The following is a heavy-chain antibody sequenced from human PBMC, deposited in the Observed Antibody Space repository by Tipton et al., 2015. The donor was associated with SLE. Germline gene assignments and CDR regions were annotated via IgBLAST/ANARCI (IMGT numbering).Heavy chain of an antibody. D-gene: IGHD4-17*01. Sequence: TLSLTCTVSGGSIRSSRDYWGWIRQPPGKGLEWIGSINYSGNTYYKPSLKSRVTISVDTSKNQFSLKLTSVTATDTAAYYCARLKDYGDYVYYYYMDVWGKGTTVTVSS. CDR1: GGSIRSSRDY. V-gene: IGHV4-39*01. CDR2: INYSGNT. J-gene: IGHJ6*03. CDR3: ARLKDYGDYVYYYYMDV.